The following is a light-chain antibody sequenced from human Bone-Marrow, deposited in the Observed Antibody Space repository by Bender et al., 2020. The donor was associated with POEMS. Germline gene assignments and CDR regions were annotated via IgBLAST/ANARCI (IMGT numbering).Light chain of an antibody. J-gene: IGLJ2*01. V-gene: IGLV2-14*01. CDR1: TSAIGDYTY. Sequence: QSALTQPASVSGSPGQSITISCTGATSAIGDYTYVSWYQQYPGKAPQLMIYDVSNRPSGVSNRFSGSKSGNTASLTISGLQTEDEADYYCCSYAGAYNVVFGGGTKLTVL. CDR3: CSYAGAYNVV. CDR2: DVS.